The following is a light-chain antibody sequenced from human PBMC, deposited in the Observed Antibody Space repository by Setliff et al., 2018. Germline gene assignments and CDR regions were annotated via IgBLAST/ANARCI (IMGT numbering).Light chain of an antibody. Sequence: QSVLTQPRSVSGSPGQSVTISCTGTSSDVGGYNSVSWCQQHPDKPPKLIIYEVSNRPSGVSNRFSGSKSGNTASLTISGLQAVDEADYYCSSYTSSSTRVFGTGTKVTVL. CDR3: SSYTSSSTRV. CDR1: SSDVGGYNS. V-gene: IGLV2-14*01. CDR2: EVS. J-gene: IGLJ1*01.